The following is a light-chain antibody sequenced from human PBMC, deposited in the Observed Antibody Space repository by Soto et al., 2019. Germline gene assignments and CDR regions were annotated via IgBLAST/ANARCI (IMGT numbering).Light chain of an antibody. CDR3: QRYDASPT. CDR1: QNIPNNY. Sequence: EIVLTQSPDTLSLSVVERAALSCTASQNIPNNYLVWYQQKPGQTPTVLIYGASNRATGIPDRFSGSGSGTDFTLTISRLDPEDLAVYYCQRYDASPTFGQGTKV. CDR2: GAS. V-gene: IGKV3-20*01. J-gene: IGKJ1*01.